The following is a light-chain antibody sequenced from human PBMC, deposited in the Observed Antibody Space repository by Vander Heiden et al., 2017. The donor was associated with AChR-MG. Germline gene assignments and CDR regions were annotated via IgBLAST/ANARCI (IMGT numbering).Light chain of an antibody. V-gene: IGLV2-11*01. CDR2: DVS. CDR3: CSYAATYSSV. J-gene: IGLJ1*01. CDR1: SSDVATYHY. Sequence: QSALTQPRSVYVSPGLSVTISGTGTSSDVATYHYVSWYEQHPGKAPKLIIYDVSKRPSGVPDRFSGSKSGTTASLTISGLQAEDEADYYCCSYAATYSSVFGTGTKVTVL.